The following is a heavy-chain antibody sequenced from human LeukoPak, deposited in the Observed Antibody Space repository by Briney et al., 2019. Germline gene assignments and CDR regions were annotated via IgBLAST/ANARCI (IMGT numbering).Heavy chain of an antibody. D-gene: IGHD6-6*01. V-gene: IGHV4-39*01. Sequence: PSETLSLTCTVSGGSISSSSYYWGWIRQPPGKGLEWIGTIYHSGSTSYNPSLKSRVNISVDTSKNQFSLKLTSVTAAETAVYYCARGKDIATPRGGFDIWGQGTMVTVSS. CDR2: IYHSGST. J-gene: IGHJ3*02. CDR1: GGSISSSSYY. CDR3: ARGKDIATPRGGFDI.